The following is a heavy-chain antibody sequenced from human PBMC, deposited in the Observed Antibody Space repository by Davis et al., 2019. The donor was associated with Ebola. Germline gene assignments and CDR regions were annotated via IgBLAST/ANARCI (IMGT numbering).Heavy chain of an antibody. J-gene: IGHJ2*01. CDR2: ISGSGSTL. CDR1: GIHFSDYF. Sequence: PGGSLRLSCAASGIHFSDYFMSWIRQTPGKGFEWISYISGSGSTLYYADSVEGRFHISRDNANKSLHLQLTSLRVEDTAVYYCAGVIGARTWNWYFDLWGRGTLVTVSS. D-gene: IGHD6-6*01. V-gene: IGHV3-11*04. CDR3: AGVIGARTWNWYFDL.